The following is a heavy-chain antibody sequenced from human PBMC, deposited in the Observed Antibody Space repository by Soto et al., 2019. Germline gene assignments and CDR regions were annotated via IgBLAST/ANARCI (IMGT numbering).Heavy chain of an antibody. Sequence: ASVKVSCKASGYTFTSYAMHWVRQAPGRRLEWMGWINAGNGNTKYSQKFQGRVTITRDTSASTAYMELSSLRSEDTAVYYCARYSSGWYSTSSAGYFDLWGRGTLVTVSS. J-gene: IGHJ2*01. V-gene: IGHV1-3*01. D-gene: IGHD6-19*01. CDR2: INAGNGNT. CDR1: GYTFTSYA. CDR3: ARYSSGWYSTSSAGYFDL.